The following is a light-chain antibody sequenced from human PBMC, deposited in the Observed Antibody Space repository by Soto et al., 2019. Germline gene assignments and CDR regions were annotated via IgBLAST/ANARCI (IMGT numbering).Light chain of an antibody. CDR1: SSHVGGYNY. Sequence: QSALTQPRSVSGSPGQSVTISCTGTSSHVGGYNYVSWYQQHPGKAPKLMIYDVSKRPSGVPDRFSGSKSGNTASLTISGLQAEDEADYYCCSYAGSYTPVVFGGGTKLTVL. CDR2: DVS. V-gene: IGLV2-11*01. CDR3: CSYAGSYTPVV. J-gene: IGLJ2*01.